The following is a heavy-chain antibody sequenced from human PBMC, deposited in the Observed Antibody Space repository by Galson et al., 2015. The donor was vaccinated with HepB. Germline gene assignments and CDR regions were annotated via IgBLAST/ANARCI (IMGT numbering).Heavy chain of an antibody. Sequence: SLRLSCAASGFTFDDYAMHWVRQAPGKGLEWVSGISWNSGSIGYADSVKGRFTISRDNAKNSLYLQMNSLRAEDTALYYCAKADYYDSSGYYYPFDYWGQGTLVTVSS. CDR3: AKADYYDSSGYYYPFDY. CDR1: GFTFDDYA. V-gene: IGHV3-9*01. CDR2: ISWNSGSI. J-gene: IGHJ4*02. D-gene: IGHD3-22*01.